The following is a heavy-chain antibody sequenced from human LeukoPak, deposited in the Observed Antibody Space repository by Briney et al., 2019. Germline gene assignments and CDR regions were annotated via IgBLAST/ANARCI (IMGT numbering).Heavy chain of an antibody. CDR1: GFTFSSYS. J-gene: IGHJ4*02. CDR3: ASGRVAAAGSLNL. V-gene: IGHV3-21*01. D-gene: IGHD6-13*01. Sequence: GGSLRLSCAASGFTFSSYSMNWVRQAPGKGLEWVSSISSSSSYIYYADSVKGRFTVSRDNAKNSLYLQMNSLRAEDTAVYYCASGRVAAAGSLNLWGQGTLVTVSS. CDR2: ISSSSSYI.